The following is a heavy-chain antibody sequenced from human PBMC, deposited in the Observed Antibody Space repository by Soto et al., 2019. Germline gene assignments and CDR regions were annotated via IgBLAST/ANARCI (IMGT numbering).Heavy chain of an antibody. CDR1: GFTFSSYG. CDR3: ARARLGYCSSTSCGGFDP. D-gene: IGHD2-2*01. V-gene: IGHV3-33*01. CDR2: IWYDGSNK. J-gene: IGHJ5*02. Sequence: GGSLRLSCAASGFTFSSYGMHWVRQAPGKGLEWVAVIWYDGSNKYYADSVKGRFTISRDNSKNTLYLQMNSLRAEDTAVYYCARARLGYCSSTSCGGFDPWGQGTLVTVSS.